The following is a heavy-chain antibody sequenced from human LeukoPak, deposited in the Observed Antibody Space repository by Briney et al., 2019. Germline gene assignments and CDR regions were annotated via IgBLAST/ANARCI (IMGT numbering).Heavy chain of an antibody. J-gene: IGHJ4*02. CDR2: ISAYNGNT. D-gene: IGHD3-22*01. CDR1: GYTFTSYG. V-gene: IGHV1-18*01. Sequence: ASVKVSCTASGYTFTSYGISWVRQAPGQGLEWMGWISAYNGNTNYAQKLQGRVTMTTDTSTSTAYMELRSLRSDDTAVYYCARNALVYYDSSGSHFDYWGQGTLVTVSS. CDR3: ARNALVYYDSSGSHFDY.